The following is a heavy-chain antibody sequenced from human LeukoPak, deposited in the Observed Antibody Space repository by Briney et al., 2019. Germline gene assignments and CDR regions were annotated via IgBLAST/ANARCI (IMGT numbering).Heavy chain of an antibody. V-gene: IGHV4-34*01. D-gene: IGHD2-15*01. CDR3: TRGTWDIVVVVAATVPYDY. CDR2: INHSGST. J-gene: IGHJ4*02. Sequence: SETLSLTCAVYGGSFSGYYWSWIRQPPGKGLEWIGEINHSGSTNYNPSLKSRVTISVDTSKNQFSLKLGSVTAADTAVYYCTRGTWDIVVVVAATVPYDYWGQGTLVTVSS. CDR1: GGSFSGYY.